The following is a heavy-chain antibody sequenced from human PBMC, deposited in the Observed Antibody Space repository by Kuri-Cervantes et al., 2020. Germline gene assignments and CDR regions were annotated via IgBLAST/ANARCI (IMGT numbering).Heavy chain of an antibody. V-gene: IGHV1-69*06. CDR3: ARDLCSYGPWGYYDMDV. CDR1: GGTFSSYA. Sequence: SVKVSCKASGGTFSSYAISWVRQAPGQGLEWMGGIIPIFGTANYAQKFQGRVTITADKSTSTAYMELSSLRAEDTAVYYCARDLCSYGPWGYYDMDVWGQGTTVTVSS. CDR2: IIPIFGTA. D-gene: IGHD5-18*01. J-gene: IGHJ6*02.